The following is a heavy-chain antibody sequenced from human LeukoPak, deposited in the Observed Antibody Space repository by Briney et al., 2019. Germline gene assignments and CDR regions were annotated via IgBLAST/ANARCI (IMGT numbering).Heavy chain of an antibody. V-gene: IGHV1-2*02. J-gene: IGHJ4*02. Sequence: ASVKVSCKASGYTYTGYYMHWVRQAPGQGLEWMGWINPNSGGTNYAQKFQGRVTMTRDTSISTAYMELSRLRSDDTAVYYCARGRYDSSGYYSDYWGQGTLVTVSS. CDR1: GYTYTGYY. D-gene: IGHD3-22*01. CDR3: ARGRYDSSGYYSDY. CDR2: INPNSGGT.